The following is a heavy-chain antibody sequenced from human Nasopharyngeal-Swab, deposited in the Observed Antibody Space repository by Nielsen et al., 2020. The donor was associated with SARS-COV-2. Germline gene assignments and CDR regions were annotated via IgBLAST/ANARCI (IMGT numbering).Heavy chain of an antibody. CDR3: ARVDSTVTTEWYFDL. J-gene: IGHJ2*01. V-gene: IGHV1-69*13. D-gene: IGHD4-17*01. CDR2: IIPIFGTA. Sequence: SVKVSCKASGGTFSSYAISWVRQAPGQGLEWMGEIIPIFGTANYAQKFQGRVTITADESTSTAYMELSSLRSEDTAVYYCARVDSTVTTEWYFDLWGRGTLVTASS. CDR1: GGTFSSYA.